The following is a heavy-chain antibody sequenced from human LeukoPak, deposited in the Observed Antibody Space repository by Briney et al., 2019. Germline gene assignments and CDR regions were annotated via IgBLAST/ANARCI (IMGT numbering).Heavy chain of an antibody. CDR1: GYTFTGYY. Sequence: GASVNVSRKASGYTFTGYYMHWVRQAPGQGLEWMGWINPNSGGTNYAQKFQGRVTMTRDTSISTAYMELSRLRSDDTAVYYCARVRDSSGYFTRDAFDIWGQGTMVTVSS. J-gene: IGHJ3*02. V-gene: IGHV1-2*02. CDR2: INPNSGGT. CDR3: ARVRDSSGYFTRDAFDI. D-gene: IGHD3-22*01.